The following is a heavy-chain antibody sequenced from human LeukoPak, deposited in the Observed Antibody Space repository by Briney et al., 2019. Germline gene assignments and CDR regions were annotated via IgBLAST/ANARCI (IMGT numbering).Heavy chain of an antibody. CDR1: GGSISTYY. D-gene: IGHD6-19*01. V-gene: IGHV4-59*08. CDR3: ARIAVGANGYTWFYP. CDR2: IYYTGST. J-gene: IGHJ5*02. Sequence: PSETLSLTCAVSGGSISTYYWNWIRQPPGKGLEWIGYIYYTGSTIYNPSLKSRVTISVDTSKNQFSLKRSSVTAADTAVYYCARIAVGANGYTWFYPWGQGTLVTVSS.